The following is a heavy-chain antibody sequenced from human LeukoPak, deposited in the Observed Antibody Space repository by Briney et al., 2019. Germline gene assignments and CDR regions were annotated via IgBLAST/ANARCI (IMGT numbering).Heavy chain of an antibody. CDR3: ATGGGGELPYQPVY. Sequence: ASVKISCKVSGYTLTDYYMHWVQQAPGKGLEWMGLVDPEDGETIYAEKFQGRVTITADTSTDTAYMELSSLRSEDTAVYYCATGGGGELPYQPVYWGQGTLVTVSS. CDR1: GYTLTDYY. V-gene: IGHV1-69-2*01. CDR2: VDPEDGET. D-gene: IGHD1-26*01. J-gene: IGHJ4*02.